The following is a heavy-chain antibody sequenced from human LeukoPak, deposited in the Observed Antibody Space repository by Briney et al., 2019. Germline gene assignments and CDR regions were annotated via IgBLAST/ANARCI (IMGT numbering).Heavy chain of an antibody. CDR1: GFTFNAYY. V-gene: IGHV3-7*01. D-gene: IGHD5-12*01. CDR3: ARDGGRGGYEEGNFDY. J-gene: IGHJ4*02. CDR2: IQQDGSER. Sequence: GGSLRLSCAASGFTFNAYYMSWVRQAPGKGLEWMANIQQDGSERYYVDSVKGRFTISRDNAKNSLYLQMNSLRAEDTAVYYCARDGGRGGYEEGNFDYWGQGTLVTVSS.